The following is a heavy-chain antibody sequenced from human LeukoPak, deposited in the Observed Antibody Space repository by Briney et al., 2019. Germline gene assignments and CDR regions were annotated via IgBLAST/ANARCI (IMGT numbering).Heavy chain of an antibody. CDR2: INHSGST. Sequence: SETLSLTCAVYGGSFSGYYWSWIRQPPGKGLEWIGEINHSGSTNYNPSLKSRVTISVDTSKNQFSLKLSSVTAADTAVYYCARSALQPLYYYYYYYMDAWGKGTTVTVSS. CDR3: ARSALQPLYYYYYYYMDA. V-gene: IGHV4-34*01. D-gene: IGHD1-1*01. J-gene: IGHJ6*03. CDR1: GGSFSGYY.